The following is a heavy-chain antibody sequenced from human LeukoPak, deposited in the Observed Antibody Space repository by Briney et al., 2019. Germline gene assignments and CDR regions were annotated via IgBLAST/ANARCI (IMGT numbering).Heavy chain of an antibody. CDR3: ARDIIDSSGYYAGWFDP. D-gene: IGHD3-22*01. V-gene: IGHV4-59*01. Sequence: SETLSLTCTVSGGSISSYYWSWIRQPPGKGLEWIGYIYYSGSTNYNPSLKSRVTISVDTSKNQFSLKLSSVIAADTAVYYCARDIIDSSGYYAGWFDPWGQGTLVTVSS. CDR1: GGSISSYY. CDR2: IYYSGST. J-gene: IGHJ5*02.